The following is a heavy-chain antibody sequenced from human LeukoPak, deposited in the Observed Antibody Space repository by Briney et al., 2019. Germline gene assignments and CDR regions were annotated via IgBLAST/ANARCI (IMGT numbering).Heavy chain of an antibody. J-gene: IGHJ4*02. Sequence: SVKASCKASGYTFTSYAISWVRQAPGQGLEWMGGIIPIFDTGNSAQKFQGRVTITADESTSTAYMELSSLRSEDTAVYYCARTYYYNSSGFYFDYWGQGTLVTVSS. CDR3: ARTYYYNSSGFYFDY. D-gene: IGHD3-22*01. V-gene: IGHV1-69*13. CDR2: IIPIFDTG. CDR1: GYTFTSYA.